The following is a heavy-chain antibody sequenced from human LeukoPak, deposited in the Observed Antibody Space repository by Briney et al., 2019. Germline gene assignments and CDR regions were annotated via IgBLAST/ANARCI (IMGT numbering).Heavy chain of an antibody. CDR3: ARHASLTGDSYYYYGMDV. CDR2: IYYSGST. J-gene: IGHJ6*02. CDR1: GGSISSYY. Sequence: SETLSLTYTVSGGSISSYYWSWIRQPPGKGLEWIGYIYYSGSTNYNPSLKSRVTISVDTSKNQFSLKLSSVTAADTAVYYCARHASLTGDSYYYYGMDVWGQGTTVTVSS. V-gene: IGHV4-59*08. D-gene: IGHD7-27*01.